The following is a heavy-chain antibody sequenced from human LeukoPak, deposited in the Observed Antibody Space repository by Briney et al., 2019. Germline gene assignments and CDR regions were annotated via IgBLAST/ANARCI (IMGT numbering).Heavy chain of an antibody. D-gene: IGHD6-13*01. CDR2: INHSGST. CDR1: GGSFSGYY. J-gene: IGHJ4*02. V-gene: IGHV4-34*01. CDR3: ARGWNSSSWYDY. Sequence: SETLSLTCAVYGGSFSGYYWSWIRQPPGKGLEWNGEINHSGSTNYNPSLKSRVTISVDTSKNQFSLKLSSVTAADTAVYYCARGWNSSSWYDYWGQGTLVTVSS.